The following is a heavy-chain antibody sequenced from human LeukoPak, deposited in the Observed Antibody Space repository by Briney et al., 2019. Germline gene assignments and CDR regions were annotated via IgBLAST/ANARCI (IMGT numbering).Heavy chain of an antibody. D-gene: IGHD3-3*01. CDR1: GGTFTNYA. CDR2: IIPIFGTA. CDR3: ARNDFWSGYGALYYYYMDV. Sequence: ASVKVSCKASGGTFTNYAINWVRQAPGQGLEWMGGIIPIFGTANYAQKFQGRVTITADKFTSTAYMELSSLRSEDTAVYYCARNDFWSGYGALYYYYMDVWGKGTTVTVSS. V-gene: IGHV1-69*06. J-gene: IGHJ6*03.